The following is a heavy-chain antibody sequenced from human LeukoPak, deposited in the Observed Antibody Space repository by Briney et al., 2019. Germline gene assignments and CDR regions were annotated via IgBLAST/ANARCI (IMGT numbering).Heavy chain of an antibody. CDR2: INPNSGGT. V-gene: IGHV1-2*02. CDR1: GYTFTGYY. D-gene: IGHD3-22*01. CDR3: AREYYDSSGYYNDY. Sequence: ASVKVSCKASGYTFTGYYMHWVRQAPGQGLEWMGWINPNSGGTNYAQKFQGRVTMTTDTSTSTAYMELRSLRSDDTAVYYCAREYYDSSGYYNDYWGQGTLVTVSS. J-gene: IGHJ4*02.